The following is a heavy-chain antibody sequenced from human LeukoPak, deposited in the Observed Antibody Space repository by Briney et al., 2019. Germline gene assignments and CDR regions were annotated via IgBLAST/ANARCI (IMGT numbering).Heavy chain of an antibody. CDR3: VRDPDSSGYSPFDY. J-gene: IGHJ4*02. CDR1: GFTFSSYA. Sequence: GGSLRLSCAASGFTFSSYAMSWVRQAPGKGLEWVSGISGSGGSTYYADSVKGRFTISRDNSKNTLYLQMNSLRAEDTAVYYCVRDPDSSGYSPFDYWGQGTLVTVSS. V-gene: IGHV3-23*01. CDR2: ISGSGGST. D-gene: IGHD3-22*01.